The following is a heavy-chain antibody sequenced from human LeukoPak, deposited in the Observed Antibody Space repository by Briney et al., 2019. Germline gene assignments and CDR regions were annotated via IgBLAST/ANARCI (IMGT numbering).Heavy chain of an antibody. V-gene: IGHV3-7*03. Sequence: GGSLRLSCAASGFTFSSYWMTWVRQAPGKGLESVAKVNEDGSQQYYVDSVKGRFTISRDNAKKSLYLQMNSLRADDTAFYYCARKGSCFDYWGQGTLVTVSS. CDR2: VNEDGSQQ. CDR1: GFTFSSYW. CDR3: ARKGSCFDY. J-gene: IGHJ4*02.